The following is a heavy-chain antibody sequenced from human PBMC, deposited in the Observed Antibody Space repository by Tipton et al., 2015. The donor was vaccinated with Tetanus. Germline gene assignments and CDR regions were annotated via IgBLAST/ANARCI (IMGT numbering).Heavy chain of an antibody. Sequence: LRLSCIVSGGSISSGTYYWNWIRQPPGKGLEWISYIFHSGSTNYNPSLKSRVTISMDTSKNQISLQLSSVTAADTAVYFCARRSYCSSARCFDAFDLWGPGTRVTVSS. CDR3: ARRSYCSSARCFDAFDL. D-gene: IGHD3-16*02. J-gene: IGHJ3*01. CDR1: GGSISSGTYY. CDR2: IFHSGST. V-gene: IGHV4-61*01.